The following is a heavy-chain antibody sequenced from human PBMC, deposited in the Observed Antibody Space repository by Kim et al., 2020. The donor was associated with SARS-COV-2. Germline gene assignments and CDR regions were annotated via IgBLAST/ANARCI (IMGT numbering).Heavy chain of an antibody. D-gene: IGHD6-13*01. CDR3: ARAPYSSSWPPHPSDY. V-gene: IGHV3-30*04. J-gene: IGHJ4*02. CDR2: ISYDGSNK. CDR1: GFTFSSYA. Sequence: GGSLRLSCAASGFTFSSYAMHWVRQAPGKGLEWVAVISYDGSNKYYADSVKGRFTISRDNSKNTLYLQMNSLRAEDTAVYYCARAPYSSSWPPHPSDYWGQGTLVTVSS.